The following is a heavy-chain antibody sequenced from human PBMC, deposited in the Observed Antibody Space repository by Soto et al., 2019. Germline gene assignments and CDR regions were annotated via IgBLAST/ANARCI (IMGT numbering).Heavy chain of an antibody. CDR2: ISGSGGST. V-gene: IGHV3-23*01. CDR3: AKLKSDGDYQYYFDY. D-gene: IGHD4-17*01. J-gene: IGHJ4*02. Sequence: GGSLRLSCAASGFTFSSYAMSWVRQAPGKGLEWVSAISGSGGSTYYADSVKGRFTISRDNSKNTLYLQMNSLRAEDTAVYYCAKLKSDGDYQYYFDYWGQGTLVTVSS. CDR1: GFTFSSYA.